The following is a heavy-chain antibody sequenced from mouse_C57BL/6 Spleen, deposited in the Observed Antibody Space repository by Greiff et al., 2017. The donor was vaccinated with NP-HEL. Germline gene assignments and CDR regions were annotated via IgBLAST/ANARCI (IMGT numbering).Heavy chain of an antibody. CDR2: IWSDGST. Sequence: VQVVESGPGLVAPSQSLSITCTVSVFSLTSYGVHWVRQPPGKGLEWLVVIWSDGSTTYNSALKSRLSISKDNSKSQVFLKMNSLQTDDTAMYYCARHDYYGSPFAYWGQGTLVTVSA. D-gene: IGHD1-1*01. CDR1: VFSLTSYG. J-gene: IGHJ3*01. CDR3: ARHDYYGSPFAY. V-gene: IGHV2-6-1*01.